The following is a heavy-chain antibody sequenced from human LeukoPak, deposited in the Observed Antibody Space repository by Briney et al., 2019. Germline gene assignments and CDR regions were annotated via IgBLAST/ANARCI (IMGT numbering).Heavy chain of an antibody. Sequence: PGGSLRLSCAASGFTFSGYYMSWIRQAPGKGLEWVSSISGTSTHIYYADSVKGRFTISRDNAQNSLYLQMNSLRAEDTAVYYCTRGSEWTSGVSDYWGQGTLVTVSS. J-gene: IGHJ4*02. CDR3: TRGSEWTSGVSDY. CDR1: GFTFSGYY. CDR2: ISGTSTHI. D-gene: IGHD3-3*01. V-gene: IGHV3-21*01.